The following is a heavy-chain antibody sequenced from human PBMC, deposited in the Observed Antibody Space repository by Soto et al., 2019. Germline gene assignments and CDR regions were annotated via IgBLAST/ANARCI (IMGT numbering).Heavy chain of an antibody. CDR3: ARLFDTSGWYDY. V-gene: IGHV5-51*01. CDR1: GYSFTSYW. D-gene: IGHD6-19*01. J-gene: IGHJ4*02. Sequence: GESLKISCKGSGYSFTSYWIGWVRQMPGKGLERMGITYPGDSDTRYSPSFQGQVTISADKSITTTYLQWSSLKASDTAIYYCARLFDTSGWYDYWGQGTLVTVPS. CDR2: TYPGDSDT.